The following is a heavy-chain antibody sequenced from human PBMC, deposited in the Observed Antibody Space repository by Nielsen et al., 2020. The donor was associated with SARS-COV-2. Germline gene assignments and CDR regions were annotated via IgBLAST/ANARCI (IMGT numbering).Heavy chain of an antibody. J-gene: IGHJ4*02. V-gene: IGHV3-30*18. Sequence: GESLKISCAASGFTFSSYGMHWVRQAPGKGLEWVAVISYDERNKYYADSVKGRFTISRDNSKNTLYLQMNSLRAEDTAVYYCAKSRVGGGSLGYWGQGTLVTVSS. D-gene: IGHD1-26*01. CDR1: GFTFSSYG. CDR3: AKSRVGGGSLGY. CDR2: ISYDERNK.